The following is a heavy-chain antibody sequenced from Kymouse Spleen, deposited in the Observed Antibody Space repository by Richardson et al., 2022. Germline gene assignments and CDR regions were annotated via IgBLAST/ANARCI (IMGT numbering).Heavy chain of an antibody. V-gene: IGHV4-39*01. CDR3: ASLYSGYEERVFDY. CDR1: GGSISSSSYY. D-gene: IGHD5-12*01. CDR2: IYYSGST. J-gene: IGHJ4*02. Sequence: QLQLQESGPGLVKPSETLSLTCTVSGGSISSSSYYWGWIRQPPGKGLEWIGSIYYSGSTYYNPSLKSRVTISVDTSKNQFSLKLSSVTAADTAVYYCASLYSGYEERVFDYWGQGTLVTVSS.